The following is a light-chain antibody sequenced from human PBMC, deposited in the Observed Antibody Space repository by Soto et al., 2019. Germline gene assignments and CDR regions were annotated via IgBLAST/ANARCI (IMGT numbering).Light chain of an antibody. V-gene: IGKV3-20*01. J-gene: IGKJ1*01. CDR1: QSVSNNY. Sequence: EIVLTQSPGTLSLSPGERSTLSCRTSQSVSNNYLAWYQHKPGQAPRLLIYAASSRATGVPDRFSGSGSGTDFTLIISRLEPEDFAVYYCQPYGTSSWTFGQGTKVDIK. CDR2: AAS. CDR3: QPYGTSSWT.